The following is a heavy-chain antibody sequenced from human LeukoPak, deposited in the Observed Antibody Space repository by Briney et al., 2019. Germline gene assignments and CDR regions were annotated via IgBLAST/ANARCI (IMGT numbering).Heavy chain of an antibody. CDR2: IKKKGDGGTT. CDR3: TTVTMVRDYDY. D-gene: IGHD3-10*01. V-gene: IGHV3-15*01. Sequence: PGGSLRLSCAASGFPFSDDWMNWVRQAPGKGLEWVGRIKKKGDGGTTDYAAPVKGRFTISRDDSKNMLYQEMNNLKIEDTAVYYCTTVTMVRDYDYWGQGTLVTVSS. J-gene: IGHJ4*02. CDR1: GFPFSDDW.